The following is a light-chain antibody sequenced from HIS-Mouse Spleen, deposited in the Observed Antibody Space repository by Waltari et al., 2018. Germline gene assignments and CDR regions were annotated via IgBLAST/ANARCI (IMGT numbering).Light chain of an antibody. V-gene: IGKV3-20*01. CDR1: QSVSSSY. J-gene: IGKJ4*01. CDR2: GAS. CDR3: QQYGSSPPGT. Sequence: EIVLTQSPGTLSLSPGERATLSCRASQSVSSSYLAWYQQKPGQAPRLLIYGASRRATGIPDRFSGSWSATDFTLTISRLEPEDFAVYYCQQYGSSPPGTFGGGTKVEIK.